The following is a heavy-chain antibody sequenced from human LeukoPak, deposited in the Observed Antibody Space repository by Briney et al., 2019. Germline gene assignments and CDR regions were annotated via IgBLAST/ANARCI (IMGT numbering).Heavy chain of an antibody. CDR1: GFTFSDYY. D-gene: IGHD1-26*01. J-gene: IGHJ6*03. Sequence: GGSLRLSCAASGFTFSDYYMSWIRQAPGKGLEGVSYISSSGSTIYYADSVKGRFTISRDNAKNSLYLQMNSLRAEDTAVYYCARDQSGPYYYYYMDVWGKGTTVTVSS. CDR3: ARDQSGPYYYYYMDV. CDR2: ISSSGSTI. V-gene: IGHV3-11*04.